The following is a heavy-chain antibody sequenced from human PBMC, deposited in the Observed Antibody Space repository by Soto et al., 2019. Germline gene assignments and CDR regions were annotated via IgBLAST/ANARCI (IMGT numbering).Heavy chain of an antibody. Sequence: QVQLQESGPGLVKPSQTLSLTCTVSGGSISSGGYYWSWIRQHPGKGLEWIGYIYYSGSTYYNPSLKGRVTISVDTSKNQFSLKLCSVTAADTAVYYCARGVGLLEWFLPLGAFDIWGQGTMVTVSS. CDR2: IYYSGST. D-gene: IGHD3-3*01. CDR3: ARGVGLLEWFLPLGAFDI. J-gene: IGHJ3*02. V-gene: IGHV4-31*03. CDR1: GGSISSGGYY.